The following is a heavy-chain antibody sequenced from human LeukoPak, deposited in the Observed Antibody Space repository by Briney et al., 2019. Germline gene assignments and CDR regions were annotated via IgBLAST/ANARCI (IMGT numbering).Heavy chain of an antibody. CDR3: ARSTYSNGWRDY. CDR1: GFTFSCYA. Sequence: GGSLRLSCAASGFTFSCYAMTWVRQAPGKGLEWVSSIGGSGANTYYAVSVKGRFTISRDNFKSTLYLQMNSLRAEDTAVYYCARSTYSNGWRDYWGQGTLVTVSS. CDR2: IGGSGANT. J-gene: IGHJ4*02. D-gene: IGHD6-19*01. V-gene: IGHV3-23*01.